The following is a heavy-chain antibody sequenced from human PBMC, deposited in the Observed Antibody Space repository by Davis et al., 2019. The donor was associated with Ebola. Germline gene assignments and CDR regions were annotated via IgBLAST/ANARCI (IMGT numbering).Heavy chain of an antibody. V-gene: IGHV3-30*03. J-gene: IGHJ4*02. D-gene: IGHD4-17*01. CDR3: ATTVPDY. CDR2: ISYDGSGK. Sequence: GGSLRLSCAASGFTFDDYAMHWVRQAPGKGLEWVAVISYDGSGKYYADSVKGRFTISRDNSKNTLYLQMNSLRAEDTAVYYCATTVPDYWGQGTLVTVSS. CDR1: GFTFDDYA.